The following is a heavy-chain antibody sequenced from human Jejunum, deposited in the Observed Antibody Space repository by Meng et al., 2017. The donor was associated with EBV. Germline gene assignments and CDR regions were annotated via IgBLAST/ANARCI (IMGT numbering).Heavy chain of an antibody. J-gene: IGHJ5*01. V-gene: IGHV2-5*02. CDR1: GYSLNTDGVA. Sequence: QIHLLEFCPTLVKPTTTRQLTCTVSGYSLNTDGVAVGWIRQPPGKALEWLALIYWDDDKRYSFSLRNRLTITTDTSKNQVLLTMTNVDPVDTATYYCAHSLMSTTSLTRFFDSWGQGTLVTVSS. D-gene: IGHD1-1*01. CDR3: AHSLMSTTSLTRFFDS. CDR2: IYWDDDK.